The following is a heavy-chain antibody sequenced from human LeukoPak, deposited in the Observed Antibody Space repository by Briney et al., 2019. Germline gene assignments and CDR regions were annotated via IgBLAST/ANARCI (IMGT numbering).Heavy chain of an antibody. CDR3: AKDRTHDYSFDY. CDR1: GFTFGSCA. CDR2: IQYDGVNK. J-gene: IGHJ4*02. V-gene: IGHV3-30*02. Sequence: GVSLRLSCAASGFTFGSCAMHWVRQAPGKGLEWVAFIQYDGVNKNYADSVKGRFTISRDNSKNTLDLQMNSLRAEDTAVYYCAKDRTHDYSFDYWGQGTPVTVSS. D-gene: IGHD1-14*01.